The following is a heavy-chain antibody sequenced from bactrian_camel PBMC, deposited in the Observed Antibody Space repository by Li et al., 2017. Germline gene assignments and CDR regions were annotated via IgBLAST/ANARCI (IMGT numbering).Heavy chain of an antibody. V-gene: IGHV3S26*01. Sequence: HVQLVESGGGSVQAGGSLRLSCAAPGYTVSSGCMGWFRQAPGKEREGVARIESAGSSTSYADSVKGRFTISRDSTTNTLYLDMNSLKPEDTAMYYCAIDSTTGAYCHSLINFDFWGQGTQVTVS. CDR1: GYTVSSGC. CDR3: AIDSTTGAYCHSLINFDF. CDR2: IESAGSST. D-gene: IGHD3*01. J-gene: IGHJ4*01.